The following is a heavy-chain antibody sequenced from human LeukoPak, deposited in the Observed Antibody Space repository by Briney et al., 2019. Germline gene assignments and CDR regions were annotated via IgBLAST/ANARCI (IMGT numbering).Heavy chain of an antibody. CDR2: ISGSGGST. Sequence: GGSLRLSCAASGFTFSSYAMSWVRQAPGKGLEWVSAISGSGGSTYYADSVKGRFTISRDNSKNTLYLQMNSLRAEDTAVYYCARDGRYSSGWYRGAFDIWGQGTMVTVSS. V-gene: IGHV3-23*01. CDR1: GFTFSSYA. D-gene: IGHD6-19*01. J-gene: IGHJ3*02. CDR3: ARDGRYSSGWYRGAFDI.